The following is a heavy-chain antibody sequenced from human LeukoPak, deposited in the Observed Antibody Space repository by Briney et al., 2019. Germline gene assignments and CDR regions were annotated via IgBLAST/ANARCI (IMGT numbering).Heavy chain of an antibody. J-gene: IGHJ3*02. CDR3: ARGLYRAFDI. D-gene: IGHD3-10*01. CDR2: ISSSGSTI. CDR1: GFSFDLSA. V-gene: IGHV3-48*02. Sequence: GGSLRLSCVVSGFSFDLSAMNWVRQAPGKGLEWVSYISSSGSTIYYADSVKGRITISRDNAKNSLYLQMNSLRDEDTAVYYCARGLYRAFDIWGQGTMVTVSS.